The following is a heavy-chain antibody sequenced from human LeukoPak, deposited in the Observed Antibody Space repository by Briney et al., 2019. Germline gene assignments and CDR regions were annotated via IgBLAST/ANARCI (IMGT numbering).Heavy chain of an antibody. Sequence: GGSLRLSCAASGFTVSSNYMSWVRQAPGKGLEWVSVIYSGGSTYYADSVKGRFTISRDNSKNTLYLQMNSLRAEDTAVYYCARVSTVGATTTDYWGQGTLVTVSS. CDR3: ARVSTVGATTTDY. V-gene: IGHV3-53*01. D-gene: IGHD1-26*01. J-gene: IGHJ4*02. CDR2: IYSGGST. CDR1: GFTVSSNY.